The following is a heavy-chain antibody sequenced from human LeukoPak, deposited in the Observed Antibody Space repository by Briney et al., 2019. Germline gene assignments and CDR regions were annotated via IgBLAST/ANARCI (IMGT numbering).Heavy chain of an antibody. D-gene: IGHD3-22*01. V-gene: IGHV3-30*04. CDR1: GFTFSSYA. J-gene: IGHJ4*02. CDR3: ARDYDSSGYYYVTFDY. CDR2: ISYDGSNK. Sequence: GGSLRLSCAASGFTFSSYAMHWVRQAPGKGLEWVAVISYDGSNKYYADSVKGRFTISRDNSKNTLYLQMNSLRAEDTAVNYCARDYDSSGYYYVTFDYWGQGTLVTVSS.